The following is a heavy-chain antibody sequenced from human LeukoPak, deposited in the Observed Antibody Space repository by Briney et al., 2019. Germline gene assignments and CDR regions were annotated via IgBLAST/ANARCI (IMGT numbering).Heavy chain of an antibody. D-gene: IGHD6-13*01. V-gene: IGHV4-59*01. CDR3: ARGQGSTWTGWFDP. CDR1: GDSISSYY. J-gene: IGHJ5*02. Sequence: SETLSLTCTVSGDSISSYYWSWIRQPPGKGLEWIGYIYYSGSTEYNPSLKSRVTILVDTSKNQFSLKLSSVTAADTAVYFCARGQGSTWTGWFDPWGQGALVTVSS. CDR2: IYYSGST.